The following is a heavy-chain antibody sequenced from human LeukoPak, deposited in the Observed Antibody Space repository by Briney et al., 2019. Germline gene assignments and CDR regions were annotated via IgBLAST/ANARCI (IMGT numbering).Heavy chain of an antibody. J-gene: IGHJ3*02. D-gene: IGHD2-2*02. Sequence: SETLSLTCAVYGGSFSGYYWSWIRQPPGKGLEWIGEINHSGSTNYNPSLKSRVTISVDTSKNQFSLKLSSVTAADTAVYYRASAYMTLDAFDIWGQGTMVTVSS. V-gene: IGHV4-34*01. CDR1: GGSFSGYY. CDR3: ASAYMTLDAFDI. CDR2: INHSGST.